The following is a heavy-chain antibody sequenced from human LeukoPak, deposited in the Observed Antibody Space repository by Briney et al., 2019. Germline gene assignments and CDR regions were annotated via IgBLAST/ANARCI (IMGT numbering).Heavy chain of an antibody. Sequence: MSSQTLSLACDVYGGPFRGLFWRWNRHAPGKGLEWIGAISNRAASTYTPSSKSRITTSVDTSKTQSPLRLTSVTGADTAVYYCARGIFYGGRNPYIWPDLWGQGTPVTVPS. CDR3: ARGIFYGGRNPYIWPDL. D-gene: IGHD4-23*01. CDR1: GGPFRGLF. J-gene: IGHJ5*02. V-gene: IGHV4-34*01. CDR2: ISNRAAS.